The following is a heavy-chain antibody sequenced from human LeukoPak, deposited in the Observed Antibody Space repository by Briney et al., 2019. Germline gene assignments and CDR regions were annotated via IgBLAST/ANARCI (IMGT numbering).Heavy chain of an antibody. CDR1: GFIFSNYW. CDR3: ARDMIILQS. CDR2: IKQDGSEK. D-gene: IGHD3-16*01. V-gene: IGHV3-7*04. J-gene: IGHJ5*02. Sequence: GGSLRLSCSASGFIFSNYWMTWVRQAPGKGLEWVANIKQDGSEKYYVDSVKGRFTISRDNAKKSLYLQMNSMRAEDTAVYFCARDMIILQSWGQGTLVTVSS.